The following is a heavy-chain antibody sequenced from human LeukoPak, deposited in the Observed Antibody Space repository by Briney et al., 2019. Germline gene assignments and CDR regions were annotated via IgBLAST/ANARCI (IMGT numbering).Heavy chain of an antibody. CDR3: ARGFDWLEYYFDY. V-gene: IGHV1-46*01. CDR1: GYTFTSYY. J-gene: IGHJ4*02. CDR2: INPSGGST. D-gene: IGHD3-9*01. Sequence: ASVKVSCKASGYTFTSYYMHWVRQAPGQGLEWMGIINPSGGSTSYAQKFQGRVTMTRDMSTSTAYMELSRLRSDDTAVYYCARGFDWLEYYFDYWGQGTLVTVSS.